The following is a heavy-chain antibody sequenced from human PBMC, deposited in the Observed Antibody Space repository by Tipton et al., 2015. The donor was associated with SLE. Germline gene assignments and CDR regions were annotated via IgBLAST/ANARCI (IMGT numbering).Heavy chain of an antibody. CDR2: LYAGGST. CDR3: ARRVDSGYDINWFDP. V-gene: IGHV4-39*02. J-gene: IGHJ5*02. Sequence: TLSLTCSVSGVSISTSRYYWGWIRQSPGQGLEWVGSLYAGGSTYFHPSLKSRASISADASKNHFSLKLNSVTAADTAVYYCARRVDSGYDINWFDPWGQGIQVTVSS. D-gene: IGHD5-12*01. CDR1: GVSISTSRYY.